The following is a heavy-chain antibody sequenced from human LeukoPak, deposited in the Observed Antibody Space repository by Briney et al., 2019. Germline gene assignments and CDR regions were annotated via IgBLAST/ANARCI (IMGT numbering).Heavy chain of an antibody. CDR2: INSDGSST. Sequence: GGSLRLSCAASGFTFSSYWMHWVRQAPGKGLVWVSRINSDGSSTSYADSVKGRFTISRDNAKNTLYLQMNSLRAEDTAVYYCAKAPLYCSGGSCYSGGGFDYWGQGTLVTVSS. CDR3: AKAPLYCSGGSCYSGGGFDY. D-gene: IGHD2-15*01. J-gene: IGHJ4*02. CDR1: GFTFSSYW. V-gene: IGHV3-74*01.